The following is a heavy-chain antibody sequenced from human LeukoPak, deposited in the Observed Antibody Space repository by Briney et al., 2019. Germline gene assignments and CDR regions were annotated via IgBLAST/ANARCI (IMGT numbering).Heavy chain of an antibody. CDR1: GFTFSSYS. V-gene: IGHV3-21*01. Sequence: GGSLRLSCAASGFTFSSYSMNWVRQAPGKGLEWVSSISSSNSYIYYADSVKGRFTISRDNAKNSLYLQMNSLRAEDTAVYYCARRPSSGWPFDYWGQGTLVTVSS. CDR2: ISSSNSYI. CDR3: ARRPSSGWPFDY. J-gene: IGHJ4*02. D-gene: IGHD6-19*01.